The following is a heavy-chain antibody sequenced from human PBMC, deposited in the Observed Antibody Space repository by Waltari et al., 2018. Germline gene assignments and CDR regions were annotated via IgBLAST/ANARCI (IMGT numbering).Heavy chain of an antibody. V-gene: IGHV3-21*01. CDR3: ASTIAAAAYFDY. CDR1: GFTCSSYS. J-gene: IGHJ4*02. Sequence: EVQLVESGGGLVKPGGSLRLSCAASGFTCSSYSMNWVRQAPGKGLEWVSSISSSSSYIYYADSVKGRFTISRDNAKNSLYLQMNSLRAEDTAVYYCASTIAAAAYFDYWGQGTLVTVSS. CDR2: ISSSSSYI. D-gene: IGHD6-13*01.